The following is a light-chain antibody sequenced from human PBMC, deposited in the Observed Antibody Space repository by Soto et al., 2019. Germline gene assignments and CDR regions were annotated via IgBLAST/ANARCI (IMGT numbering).Light chain of an antibody. Sequence: QSALTQPPSASGSPGQSVAISCTGTGSDVGAYSYVSWYQQHPGKAPKLMIYEVSKRPSGVPDRFSGSKSGNTASLTVSGLQAEDEADYYCSSYARNRDILFGGGTKVTVL. J-gene: IGLJ2*01. CDR1: GSDVGAYSY. CDR2: EVS. CDR3: SSYARNRDIL. V-gene: IGLV2-8*01.